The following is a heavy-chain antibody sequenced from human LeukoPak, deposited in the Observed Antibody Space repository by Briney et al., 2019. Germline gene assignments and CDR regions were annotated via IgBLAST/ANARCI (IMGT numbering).Heavy chain of an antibody. J-gene: IGHJ6*04. CDR3: ARAAPSHCSGGSCYPHGMDV. CDR2: INHSGST. CDR1: GGSFSGYY. D-gene: IGHD2-15*01. Sequence: SETLSLTCAVYGGSFSGYYWSWIRQPPGKGLEWIGEINHSGSTNYNPSLKSRVTISVDTSKNQFSLKLSSVTAADTAVYYCARAAPSHCSGGSCYPHGMDVWGKGTTVTVSS. V-gene: IGHV4-34*01.